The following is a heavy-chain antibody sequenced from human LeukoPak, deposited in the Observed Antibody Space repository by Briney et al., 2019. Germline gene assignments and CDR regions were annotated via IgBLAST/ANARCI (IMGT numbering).Heavy chain of an antibody. CDR1: GFTFSAYW. J-gene: IGHJ4*02. D-gene: IGHD1-26*01. CDR2: ISSSSSTI. V-gene: IGHV3-48*04. Sequence: GGSLRLSCAASGFTFSAYWMHWVRQAPGKGLVWVSYISSSSSTIYYADSVKGRFTISRDNAKNSLYLQMNSLRAEDTAVYYCARDNGGIVGASNLDYWGQGTLVTVSS. CDR3: ARDNGGIVGASNLDY.